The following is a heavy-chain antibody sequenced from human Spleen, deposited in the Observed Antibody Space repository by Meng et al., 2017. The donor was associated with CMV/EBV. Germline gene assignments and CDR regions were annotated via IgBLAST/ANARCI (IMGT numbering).Heavy chain of an antibody. V-gene: IGHV4-59*01. CDR1: GGSISSYY. D-gene: IGHD3-22*01. CDR3: ARGYDSSGYYYSLPGY. CDR2: IYYSGST. Sequence: SGGSISSYYWRWIRQPPGRGLEWIGYIYYSGSTNYNPSLKSRVTISVDTSKNQFSLKLSSVTAADTAVYYCARGYDSSGYYYSLPGYWGQGTLVTVSS. J-gene: IGHJ4*02.